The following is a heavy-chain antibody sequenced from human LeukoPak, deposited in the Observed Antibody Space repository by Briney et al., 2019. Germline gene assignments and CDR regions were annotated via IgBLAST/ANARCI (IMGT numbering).Heavy chain of an antibody. CDR3: ARSEYSYGADAFDI. Sequence: SETLSLTCTVSGGSISSYYWSWIRQPPGKGLEWIGYIYYSGSTNYNPSLKSRVTISLDTSKNQFSLRLSSVTAADTAVYYCARSEYSYGADAFDIWDQGTMVTVSS. CDR1: GGSISSYY. D-gene: IGHD5-18*01. J-gene: IGHJ3*02. CDR2: IYYSGST. V-gene: IGHV4-59*01.